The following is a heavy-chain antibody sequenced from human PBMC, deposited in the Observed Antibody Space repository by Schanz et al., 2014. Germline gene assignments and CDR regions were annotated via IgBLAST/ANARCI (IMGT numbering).Heavy chain of an antibody. J-gene: IGHJ3*02. CDR2: INSVGSNT. CDR3: ARKMKLGVYGGKGHDSLDI. D-gene: IGHD4-17*01. V-gene: IGHV3-74*01. Sequence: EVQLVQSGGGLVQPGGSLRLSCAASGFTFSSHWMHWVHQDPGKGLVWVARINSVGSNTDYADSVTGRFTISRDNAKNTLYLQMNTLRAEDTAVYYCARKMKLGVYGGKGHDSLDIWGQGTMXTVSS. CDR1: GFTFSSHW.